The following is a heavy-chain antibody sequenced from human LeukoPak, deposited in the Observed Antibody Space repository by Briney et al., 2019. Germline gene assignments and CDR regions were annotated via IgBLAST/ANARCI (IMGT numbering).Heavy chain of an antibody. J-gene: IGHJ5*02. CDR1: GGSISSGSYY. CDR3: AREGEYSNRLDP. CDR2: FYTSGST. Sequence: PSQTLSLTCTVSGGSISSGSYYWGWVRQPAGKGLEWIGRFYTSGSTDYNPSLKSRVTKSVDTSKNQFSLKLSSVTAADTAVYYCAREGEYSNRLDPWGQGTLVTVSS. D-gene: IGHD4-11*01. V-gene: IGHV4-61*02.